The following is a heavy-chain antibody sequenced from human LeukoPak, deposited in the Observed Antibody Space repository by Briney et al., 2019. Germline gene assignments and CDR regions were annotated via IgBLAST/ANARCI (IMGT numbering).Heavy chain of an antibody. D-gene: IGHD2-15*01. V-gene: IGHV1-2*02. CDR2: INPNSGGT. CDR1: GCTFTGYY. CDR3: ARTGYCSGGSCLNWFDP. J-gene: IGHJ5*02. Sequence: ASVKVSCKASGCTFTGYYMHWVRQAPGQGLEWMGWINPNSGGTNYAQKFQGRVTMTRDTSISTAYMELSRLRSDDTAVYYCARTGYCSGGSCLNWFDPWGQGTLVTVSS.